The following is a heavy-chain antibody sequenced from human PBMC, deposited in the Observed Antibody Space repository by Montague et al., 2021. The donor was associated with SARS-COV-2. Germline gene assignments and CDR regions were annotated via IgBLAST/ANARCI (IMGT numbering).Heavy chain of an antibody. CDR3: AGNVVVHYWYVMDV. CDR1: GGSISSYY. Sequence: SETLSLTSTLSGGSISSYYWSWIRQPPGKGLEWIGYINYSGSTNYNPSLKSRVTISVDTSKNQFSLNLSSVTAADTAVYYCAGNVVVHYWYVMDVWGRGTTVTVSS. V-gene: IGHV4-59*01. D-gene: IGHD2-15*01. CDR2: INYSGST. J-gene: IGHJ6*02.